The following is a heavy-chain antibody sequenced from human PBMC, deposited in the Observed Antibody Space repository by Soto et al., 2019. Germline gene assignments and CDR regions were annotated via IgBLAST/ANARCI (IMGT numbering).Heavy chain of an antibody. D-gene: IGHD3-10*01. CDR3: ARDPGRSWFGEFIMYYFDY. CDR2: IWYDGSNK. CDR1: GFTFSSYG. J-gene: IGHJ4*02. Sequence: GGSLRLSCAASGFTFSSYGMHWVRQAPGKGLEWVAVIWYDGSNKYYADSVKGRFTISRDNSKNTLYLQMNSLRAEDTAVYYCARDPGRSWFGEFIMYYFDYWGQGTLVTVSS. V-gene: IGHV3-33*01.